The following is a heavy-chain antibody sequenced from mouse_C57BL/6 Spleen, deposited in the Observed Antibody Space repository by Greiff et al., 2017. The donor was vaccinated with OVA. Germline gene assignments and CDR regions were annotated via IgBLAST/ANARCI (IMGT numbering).Heavy chain of an antibody. CDR3: ASYYYGSSYDYAMDY. D-gene: IGHD1-1*01. CDR1: GYTFTSYW. V-gene: IGHV1-69*01. Sequence: VQLQQPGAELVMPGASVKLSCKASGYTFTSYWMHWVKQRPGQGLEWIGEIDPSDSYPNYNQKFKGKSTLTVDNSSSTAYMQLSSLTSVDSEVYYCASYYYGSSYDYAMDYWGQGTSVTVSS. J-gene: IGHJ4*01. CDR2: IDPSDSYP.